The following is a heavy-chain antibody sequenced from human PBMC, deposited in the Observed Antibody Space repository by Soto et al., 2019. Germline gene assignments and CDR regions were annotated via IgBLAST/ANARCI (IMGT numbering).Heavy chain of an antibody. CDR1: GFTFSSYG. D-gene: IGHD6-13*01. Sequence: QVQLVESGGGVVQPGRSLRLSCAASGFTFSSYGMHWVRQAPGKGLEWVAVISYDGSNKYYADSVKGRFTISRDNSKNTLYLQMNSLRAEDTAVYYCAKDLGGSSWFVNYYYGMDVW. CDR3: AKDLGGSSWFVNYYYGMDV. J-gene: IGHJ6*01. CDR2: ISYDGSNK. V-gene: IGHV3-30*18.